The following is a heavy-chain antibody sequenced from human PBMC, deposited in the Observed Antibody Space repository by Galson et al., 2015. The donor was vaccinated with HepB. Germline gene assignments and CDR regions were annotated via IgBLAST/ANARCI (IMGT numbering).Heavy chain of an antibody. Sequence: SLRLSCAASGFTFSDYYMSWIRQAPGKGLEWVSYISSSSSYTNYADSVKGRFTISRDNAKNSPYLQMNSLRAEDTAVYYCARVDSSSWYDAFDIWGQGTMVTVSS. V-gene: IGHV3-11*06. CDR3: ARVDSSSWYDAFDI. CDR1: GFTFSDYY. D-gene: IGHD6-13*01. CDR2: ISSSSSYT. J-gene: IGHJ3*02.